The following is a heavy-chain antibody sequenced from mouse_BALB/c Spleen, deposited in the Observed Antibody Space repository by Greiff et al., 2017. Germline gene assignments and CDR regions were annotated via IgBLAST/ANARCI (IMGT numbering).Heavy chain of an antibody. Sequence: QVQLKESGAELVRPGVSVKISCKGSGYTFTDYAMHWVKQSHAKSLEWIGVISTYYGDASYNQKFKGKATMTVDKSSSTAYMELARLTSEDSAIYYCARENYGYWYFDVWGAGTTVTVSS. CDR2: ISTYYGDA. CDR3: ARENYGYWYFDV. CDR1: GYTFTDYA. D-gene: IGHD1-1*01. J-gene: IGHJ1*01. V-gene: IGHV1S137*01.